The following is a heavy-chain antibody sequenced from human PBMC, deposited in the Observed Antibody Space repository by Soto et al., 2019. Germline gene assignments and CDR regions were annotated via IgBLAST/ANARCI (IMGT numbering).Heavy chain of an antibody. Sequence: GASVKVSCKASVYTFTSYGSSWVRQAPGQGLEWMGWISAYNGNTKYAQKLQGRVTMTTDTSTSTAYMELRSLRSDDTAMYYCARNRNWNDDGVDYWGQGTLVTVSS. J-gene: IGHJ4*02. CDR3: ARNRNWNDDGVDY. CDR1: VYTFTSYG. D-gene: IGHD1-20*01. V-gene: IGHV1-18*04. CDR2: ISAYNGNT.